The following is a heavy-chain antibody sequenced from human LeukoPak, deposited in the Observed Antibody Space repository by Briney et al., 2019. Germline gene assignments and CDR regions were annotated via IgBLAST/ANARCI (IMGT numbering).Heavy chain of an antibody. Sequence: ASVKVSCKVSGYTFTGYYMHWVRQAPGQGLEWMGWINPNSGGTNYAQEFQGRVTMTRDTSISTAYMELSRLRSDDTAVYYCARDGGDGYNRDFDYWGQGTLVTVSS. CDR2: INPNSGGT. CDR1: GYTFTGYY. J-gene: IGHJ4*02. D-gene: IGHD5-24*01. V-gene: IGHV1-2*02. CDR3: ARDGGDGYNRDFDY.